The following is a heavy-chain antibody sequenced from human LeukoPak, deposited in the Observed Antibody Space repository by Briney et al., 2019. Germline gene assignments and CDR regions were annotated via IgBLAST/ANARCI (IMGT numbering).Heavy chain of an antibody. J-gene: IGHJ4*02. CDR2: ISNNGETI. CDR1: GFTFSDKY. V-gene: IGHV3-11*01. D-gene: IGHD3-10*01. Sequence: GGSLRLSCAASGFTFSDKYMSWIRQALGKGLEFISYISNNGETIHYADSVKGRFTISRDNAKNSLYPQMNDLRVEDTAVYYCASSLTMVRGVITSWYFDYWGQGTLVTVSS. CDR3: ASSLTMVRGVITSWYFDY.